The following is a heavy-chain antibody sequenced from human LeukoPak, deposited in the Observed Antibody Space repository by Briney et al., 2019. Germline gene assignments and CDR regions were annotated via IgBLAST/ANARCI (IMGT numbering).Heavy chain of an antibody. CDR2: INTNTGNP. D-gene: IGHD2-15*01. CDR1: GYTFTSYA. J-gene: IGHJ5*02. CDR3: ARGFRGYCSGGSCSFWFDP. V-gene: IGHV7-4-1*02. Sequence: GASVKASCKASGYTFTSYAMNWVRQAPGQGLEWMGWINTNTGNPTYAQGFTGRFVFSLDTSVSTAYLQISSLKAEDTAVYYCARGFRGYCSGGSCSFWFDPWGQGTLVTVSS.